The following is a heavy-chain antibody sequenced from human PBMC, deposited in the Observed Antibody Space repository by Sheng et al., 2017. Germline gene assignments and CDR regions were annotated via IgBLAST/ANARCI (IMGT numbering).Heavy chain of an antibody. CDR2: IYYSGNTNYSGNT. CDR3: ARGRGGSHY. D-gene: IGHD2-15*01. CDR1: GDSISSYY. Sequence: QVQLQASGPGLVKPSETVSLTCSVSGDSISSYYWTWIRQPPGKGLEWIGYIYYSGNTNYSGNTNYNPSLKSRVTISVDTSKNQFSLKLTSVTAADTAMYFCARGRGGSHYWGQGNPGHRSPQ. J-gene: IGHJ4*02. V-gene: IGHV4-59*12.